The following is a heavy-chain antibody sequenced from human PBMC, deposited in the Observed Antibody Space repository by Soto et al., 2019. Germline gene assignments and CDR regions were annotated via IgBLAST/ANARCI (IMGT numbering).Heavy chain of an antibody. CDR3: ARDGIGGDWNTDF. Sequence: VQLVESGGTLVQPGESLRLSCAASGFTFSAYWMSWVRQAPGKGLEWVANIKKDGSEKYYVDSVKGRFIVSRDNAKNSLYLQMKSLRGEDTALYYCARDGIGGDWNTDFWGQGTLVTGSS. J-gene: IGHJ4*02. V-gene: IGHV3-7*01. CDR2: IKKDGSEK. CDR1: GFTFSAYW. D-gene: IGHD2-21*02.